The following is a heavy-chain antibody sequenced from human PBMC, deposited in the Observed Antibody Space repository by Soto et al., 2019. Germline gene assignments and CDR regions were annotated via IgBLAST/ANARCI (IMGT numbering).Heavy chain of an antibody. D-gene: IGHD2-2*02. CDR1: GGSFSGYY. CDR3: ARVSVVPAAIVWVDY. V-gene: IGHV4-34*01. J-gene: IGHJ4*02. Sequence: QVQLQQWGAGLLKPSETLSLTCAVYGGSFSGYYWSWIRQPPGTGLEWIGESNHSGSTNYNPSLKSRVTISVDTSKHQFSLKLSSVTASDTAVYYCARVSVVPAAIVWVDYWGQGTLVTVSS. CDR2: SNHSGST.